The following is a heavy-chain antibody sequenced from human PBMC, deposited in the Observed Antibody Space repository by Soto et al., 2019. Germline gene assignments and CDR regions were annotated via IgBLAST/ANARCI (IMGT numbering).Heavy chain of an antibody. D-gene: IGHD1-1*01. J-gene: IGHJ4*02. Sequence: GGSLRLSCAASGFTFSSYAMSWVRQAPGKGLEWVSAISGSGGSTYYADSVKGRFTISRDNSKNTLYLQMNSLRAEDTAVYYCAKDNTKSPKAPEFDYWGQGTLVTVSS. V-gene: IGHV3-23*01. CDR3: AKDNTKSPKAPEFDY. CDR2: ISGSGGST. CDR1: GFTFSSYA.